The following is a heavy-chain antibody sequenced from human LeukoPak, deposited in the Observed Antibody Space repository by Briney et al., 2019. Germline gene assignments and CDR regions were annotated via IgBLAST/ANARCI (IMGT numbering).Heavy chain of an antibody. J-gene: IGHJ4*02. CDR3: ARPNYYDSSGYEGSGFDY. CDR1: GGTFSSYA. CDR2: IIPILGIA. V-gene: IGHV1-69*04. D-gene: IGHD3-22*01. Sequence: SVKVSCKASGGTFSSYAISWVRQAPGQGLEWMGRIIPILGIANYAQKFQGRVTITADKSTSTAYMELSSPRSEDTAVYYCARPNYYDSSGYEGSGFDYWGQGTLVTVSS.